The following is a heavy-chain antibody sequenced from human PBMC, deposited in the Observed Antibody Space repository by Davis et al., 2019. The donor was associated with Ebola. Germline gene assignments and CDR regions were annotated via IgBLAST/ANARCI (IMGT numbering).Heavy chain of an antibody. J-gene: IGHJ4*02. CDR1: GFTFSDSW. D-gene: IGHD4-11*01. CDR2: MLHDASEE. CDR3: ASDNYWKLDY. V-gene: IGHV3-7*01. Sequence: PGGSLRLSCAASGFTFSDSWMAWVRQAPGKGLEWLANMLHDASEEYSAGPLKGRFTISRDNARNSFYLEMNSLRVEDTAVYYCASDNYWKLDYWGQGILVTVSS.